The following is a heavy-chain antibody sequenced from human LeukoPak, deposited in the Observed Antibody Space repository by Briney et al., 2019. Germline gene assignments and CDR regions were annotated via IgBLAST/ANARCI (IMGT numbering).Heavy chain of an antibody. J-gene: IGHJ4*02. CDR1: GGSISSSSYY. CDR3: ATADWESFYFDS. V-gene: IGHV4-31*03. D-gene: IGHD1-26*01. Sequence: PSETLSLTCTVSGGSISSSSYYWNWIRQHPGKGLEWIGFTSYSEGTYYNPSLMSRITISVDRSQNQFSLKMRDVTAADTAVYFCATADWESFYFDSWGQGTLVTVSS. CDR2: TSYSEGT.